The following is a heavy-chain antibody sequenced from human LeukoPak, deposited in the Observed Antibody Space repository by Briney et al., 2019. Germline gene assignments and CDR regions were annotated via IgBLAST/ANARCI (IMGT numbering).Heavy chain of an antibody. CDR2: IWYDGSNK. CDR1: GFTFSSYG. Sequence: GRSLRLSCAASGFTFSSYGMHWVRQAPGKGLEWVAVIWYDGSNKYYADSVKGRFTISRDNSKNTLYLQMNSLRAEDTAVYYCAKDEGAFDIWGQGTMVTVPS. J-gene: IGHJ3*02. V-gene: IGHV3-33*06. CDR3: AKDEGAFDI.